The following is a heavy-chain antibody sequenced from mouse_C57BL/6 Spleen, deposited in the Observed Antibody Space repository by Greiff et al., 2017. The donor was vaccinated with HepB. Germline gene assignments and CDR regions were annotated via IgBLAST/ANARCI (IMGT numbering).Heavy chain of an antibody. J-gene: IGHJ1*03. CDR3: VRQGLYYDPWYFDV. Sequence: EVKLVESGGGLVQPKGSLKLSCAASGFSFNTYAMNWVRQAPGKGLEWVARIRSKSNNYATYYADSVKDRFTISRDDSESMLYLQMNNLKTEDTAMYYCVRQGLYYDPWYFDVWGTGTTVTVSS. V-gene: IGHV10-1*01. D-gene: IGHD2-4*01. CDR1: GFSFNTYA. CDR2: IRSKSNNYAT.